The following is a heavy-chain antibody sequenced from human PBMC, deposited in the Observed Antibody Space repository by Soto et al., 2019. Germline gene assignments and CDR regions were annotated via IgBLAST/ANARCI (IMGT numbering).Heavy chain of an antibody. CDR3: ARVGSSGYLGFLIDY. CDR2: ISAYNGNT. V-gene: IGHV1-18*04. J-gene: IGHJ4*02. D-gene: IGHD3-22*01. CDR1: GYTFTSYG. Sequence: VASVKVSCKASGYTFTSYGISWVRQAPGQGLEWMGWISAYNGNTNYAQKLQGRVTMTTDTSTSTAYMELRSLRSDDAAVYYCARVGSSGYLGFLIDYWGQGTLVTV.